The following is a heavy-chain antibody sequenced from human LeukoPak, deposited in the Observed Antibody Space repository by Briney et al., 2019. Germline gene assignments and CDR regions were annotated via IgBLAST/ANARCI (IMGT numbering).Heavy chain of an antibody. D-gene: IGHD6-19*01. CDR3: ARQGTYSSAIGMGY. Sequence: ASVKVSCKASGYTFNNHYMYWVRQAPGQGLEWMGVINPSGGGTSCAQKFQGRVTMTRDTSTRTVYMEVNSLRSEDTAVYYCARQGTYSSAIGMGYWGQGTLVAVSS. J-gene: IGHJ4*02. V-gene: IGHV1-46*02. CDR1: GYTFNNHY. CDR2: INPSGGGT.